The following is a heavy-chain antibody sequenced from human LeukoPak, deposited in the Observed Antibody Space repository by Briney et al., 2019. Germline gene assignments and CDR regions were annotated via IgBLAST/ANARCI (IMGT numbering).Heavy chain of an antibody. D-gene: IGHD6-13*01. CDR2: ISSSSSTI. V-gene: IGHV3-48*01. CDR1: GLTFSSYS. J-gene: IGHJ5*02. CDR3: AKGIKAAAGTWFDP. Sequence: GGSLRLSCAASGLTFSSYSMNWVRQAPGKGLEWVSYISSSSSTIYYADSVKGRFTISRDNAKNSLYLQMNSLRAEDTAVYYCAKGIKAAAGTWFDPWGQGTLVTVSS.